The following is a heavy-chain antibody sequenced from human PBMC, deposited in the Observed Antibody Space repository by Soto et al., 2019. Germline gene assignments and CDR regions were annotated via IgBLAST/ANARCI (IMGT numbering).Heavy chain of an antibody. Sequence: EVQVVESGGGLVQPGGSLRLSCAASGFTFTSYWMTWVRQAPGKGLEWVANINQDGSEKYYVDSVKGRFTISRDNAKNSLYLQMNSLRAEDTALYHCAGGNAMGVWGQGTTVTVSS. J-gene: IGHJ6*02. CDR1: GFTFTSYW. V-gene: IGHV3-7*05. CDR2: INQDGSEK. CDR3: AGGNAMGV.